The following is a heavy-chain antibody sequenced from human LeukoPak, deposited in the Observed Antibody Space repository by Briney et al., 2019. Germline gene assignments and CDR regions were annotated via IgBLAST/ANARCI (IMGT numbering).Heavy chain of an antibody. CDR2: INSNSGAR. J-gene: IGHJ4*02. CDR3: ARGRGGATTGFDH. D-gene: IGHD1-26*01. CDR1: GYTFSVYY. V-gene: IGHV1-2*02. Sequence: ASVTVSCTASGYTFSVYYMHWVRQAPGQGLESMGWINSNSGARNFAPKFQGTVTFSRDNSISTAYMELSSLRSDDTAIYYCARGRGGATTGFDHWGQGTLVTVSS.